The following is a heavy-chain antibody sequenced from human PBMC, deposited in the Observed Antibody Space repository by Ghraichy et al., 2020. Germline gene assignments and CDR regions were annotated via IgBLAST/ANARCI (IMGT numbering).Heavy chain of an antibody. CDR3: ARGRDYSKTGY. D-gene: IGHD4-11*01. V-gene: IGHV4-34*01. Sequence: SETLSLTCAVHGGSLNDYTHWSWIRQPPGKGLEWIGEVSVDEGTNYNPSLKSRVSMSADTSKNQISLKLTSVSAADTAVYYCARGRDYSKTGYWGQGTLVTVSS. J-gene: IGHJ4*02. CDR1: GGSLNDYTH. CDR2: VSVDEGT.